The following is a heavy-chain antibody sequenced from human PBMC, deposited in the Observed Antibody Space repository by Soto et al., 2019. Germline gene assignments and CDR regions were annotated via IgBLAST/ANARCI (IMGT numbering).Heavy chain of an antibody. V-gene: IGHV3-23*01. CDR2: ISGSGGST. D-gene: IGHD3-10*01. J-gene: IGHJ4*02. Sequence: GGSLRLSCAASGFTFSSYGMSWVRQAPGKGLEWVSSISGSGGSTYYADSVKGRFTISRDNSKNTLYLQMSSLRAEDTAVYYCANRDDYGSGSYFPFDHWGQGTLVTVSS. CDR3: ANRDDYGSGSYFPFDH. CDR1: GFTFSSYG.